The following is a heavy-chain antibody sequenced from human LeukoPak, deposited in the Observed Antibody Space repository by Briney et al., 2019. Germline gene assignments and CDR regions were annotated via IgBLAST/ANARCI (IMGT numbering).Heavy chain of an antibody. CDR2: ISSSSGYI. J-gene: IGHJ3*02. CDR1: GFTFSSYS. Sequence: GGSLRLSCAASGFTFSSYSMNWVRQAPGKGLEWVSSISSSSGYIYYADSVKGRFTISRDNAKNSLYLQMNSLRAEDTAVYYCARDQEGTGRIDAFDIWGQGTMVTVSS. V-gene: IGHV3-21*01. CDR3: ARDQEGTGRIDAFDI. D-gene: IGHD1-1*01.